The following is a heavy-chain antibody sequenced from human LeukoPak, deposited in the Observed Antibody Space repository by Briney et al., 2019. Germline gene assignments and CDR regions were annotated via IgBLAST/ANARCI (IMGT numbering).Heavy chain of an antibody. CDR1: GYTFTAYD. CDR2: INPNSGGT. V-gene: IGHV1-2*02. Sequence: GASVKVSFKPSGYTFTAYDMHWVRQAPGQGLEWMGWINPNSGGTTYAQKFQGRVTMTRDTSISTAYMELSRLRSDDTAVYYCARDRRCSGGSCYSGPYGMDVWGQGTTVTASS. D-gene: IGHD2-15*01. J-gene: IGHJ6*02. CDR3: ARDRRCSGGSCYSGPYGMDV.